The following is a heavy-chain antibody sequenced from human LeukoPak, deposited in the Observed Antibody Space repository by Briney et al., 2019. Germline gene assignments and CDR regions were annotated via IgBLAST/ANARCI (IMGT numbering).Heavy chain of an antibody. CDR1: GGSISSGDYY. CDR2: IYYSGST. V-gene: IGHV4-30-4*08. CDR3: ARDPSESSGYPIYFDY. Sequence: SQTLSLTCTVSGGSISSGDYYWRWIRQPPGKGLEWIGYIYYSGSTYYNPSLKSRVTISVDTSKNQFSLKLSSVTAADTAVYYCARDPSESSGYPIYFDYWGQGTLVTVSS. D-gene: IGHD3-22*01. J-gene: IGHJ4*02.